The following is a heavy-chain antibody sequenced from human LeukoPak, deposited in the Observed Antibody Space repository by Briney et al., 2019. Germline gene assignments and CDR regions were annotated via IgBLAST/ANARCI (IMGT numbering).Heavy chain of an antibody. J-gene: IGHJ4*02. CDR1: GGSFSGFY. D-gene: IGHD6-13*01. CDR3: TRGRTGYSSSWKPHYLDY. CDR2: INYSGST. Sequence: SETLSLTCAVYGGSFSGFYWSWIRQPPGKGLEWIGDINYSGSTKYNPSLKSRVTISVDTPKHQFSLKLRSVTAADTAVYYCTRGRTGYSSSWKPHYLDYWGQGTLVTVSS. V-gene: IGHV4-34*01.